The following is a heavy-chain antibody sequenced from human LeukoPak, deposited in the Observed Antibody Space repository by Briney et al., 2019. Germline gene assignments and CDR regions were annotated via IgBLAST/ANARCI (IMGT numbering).Heavy chain of an antibody. CDR3: AKAGGVYLRLYGSGSLPDWYFDL. Sequence: GGSLRLSCAASGFTFSTSGMSWVRQALGKGLEWVSGVSVSDGTTYYADSVKGRFTISRDKSKNTLWLQMNSLRAEDTAVYYCAKAGGVYLRLYGSGSLPDWYFDLWGRGLLVTVSS. J-gene: IGHJ2*01. CDR2: VSVSDGTT. D-gene: IGHD3-10*01. V-gene: IGHV3-23*01. CDR1: GFTFSTSG.